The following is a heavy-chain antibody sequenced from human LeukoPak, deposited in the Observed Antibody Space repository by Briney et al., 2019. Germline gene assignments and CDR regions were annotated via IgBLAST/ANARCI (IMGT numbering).Heavy chain of an antibody. D-gene: IGHD3-3*02. CDR1: GGSFSGYS. CDR3: AREPIFGVVIMGFDY. J-gene: IGHJ4*02. CDR2: INQSGST. Sequence: SETLSLTCAVYGGSFSGYSWSWIRQPPGKGLEGLGEINQSGSTNYNPSLKSRVTISVDTSKNQFSLKLSSVTAADTAVYYCAREPIFGVVIMGFDYWGQGTLVTVSS. V-gene: IGHV4-34*01.